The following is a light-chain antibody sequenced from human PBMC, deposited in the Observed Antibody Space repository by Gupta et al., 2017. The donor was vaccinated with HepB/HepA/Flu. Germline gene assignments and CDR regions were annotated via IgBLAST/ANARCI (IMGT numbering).Light chain of an antibody. CDR3: QTWGTGIWV. CDR1: SGHSSYA. Sequence: QLVLTQSPSASASLGASVKLTCPLSSGHSSYAIAWHQQQPEKGPRYLMKLNSDGSHSKGDGIPDRFSGSSSRAERYLTISSLQSEDEADYYCQTWGTGIWVFGGGTKLTVL. J-gene: IGLJ3*02. V-gene: IGLV4-69*01. CDR2: LNSDGSH.